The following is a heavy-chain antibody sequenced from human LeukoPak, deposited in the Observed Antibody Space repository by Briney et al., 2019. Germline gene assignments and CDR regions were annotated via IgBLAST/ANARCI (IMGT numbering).Heavy chain of an antibody. CDR3: ARVNMQNTYYYDSSTGGRQNWFDP. J-gene: IGHJ5*02. D-gene: IGHD3-22*01. V-gene: IGHV1-18*01. CDR2: ISAYNGNT. Sequence: ASVKVSCKASGYTFTSYGISWVRQAPGQGLEWMGWISAYNGNTNYAQKLQGRVTMTTDKSTSTAYMELSSLRSEDTAVYYCARVNMQNTYYYDSSTGGRQNWFDPWGQGTLVTVSS. CDR1: GYTFTSYG.